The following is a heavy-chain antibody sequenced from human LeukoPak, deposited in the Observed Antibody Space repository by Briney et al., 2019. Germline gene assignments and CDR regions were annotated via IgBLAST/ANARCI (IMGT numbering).Heavy chain of an antibody. V-gene: IGHV4-39*07. Sequence: ASETLSLTCTVSGGSISSSSYYWGWLRQPPGKGLEWIGSIYYSGSTYYNPSLKSRVTISVDTSKNQFSLKLSSVTAADTAVYYCAMDYQYYKGWGQGTLVTVSS. CDR1: GGSISSSSYY. CDR2: IYYSGST. J-gene: IGHJ4*02. CDR3: AMDYQYYKG. D-gene: IGHD3-10*01.